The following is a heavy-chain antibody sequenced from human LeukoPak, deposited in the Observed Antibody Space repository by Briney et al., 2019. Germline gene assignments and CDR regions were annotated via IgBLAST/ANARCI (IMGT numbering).Heavy chain of an antibody. Sequence: GSLRLSCAASGFTFSSYAMSWVRQAPGKGLEWVSAISGSGGSTYYADSVEGRFTISRDNSKNTLYLQMNSLRAEDTAVYYCAKAPYSSSWFNYFDYWGQGTLVTVSS. J-gene: IGHJ4*02. V-gene: IGHV3-23*01. D-gene: IGHD6-13*01. CDR3: AKAPYSSSWFNYFDY. CDR1: GFTFSSYA. CDR2: ISGSGGST.